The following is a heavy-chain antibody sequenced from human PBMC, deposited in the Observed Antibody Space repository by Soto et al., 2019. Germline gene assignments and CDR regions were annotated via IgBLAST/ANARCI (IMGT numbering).Heavy chain of an antibody. Sequence: QVQLVQSGAEVKKPGASVKVSCKASGYTFTSYGISWVRQAPGQGLEWMGWISAYNGNTNYAQKLQGRVTMTTDTSTSTAYMELRSLRSDETAVYSCERESDYDGGFGYYYYGMDVWGQGTTVTVSS. CDR3: ERESDYDGGFGYYYYGMDV. CDR1: GYTFTSYG. J-gene: IGHJ6*02. V-gene: IGHV1-18*04. CDR2: ISAYNGNT. D-gene: IGHD5-12*01.